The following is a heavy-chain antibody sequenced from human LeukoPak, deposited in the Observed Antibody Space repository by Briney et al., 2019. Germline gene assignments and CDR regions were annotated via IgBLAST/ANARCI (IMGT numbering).Heavy chain of an antibody. CDR3: AAKIRGTYGMDA. J-gene: IGHJ6*02. Sequence: GGSLRLSCAASGLSFSSYYMHWVRQAPSKELLWVSRINGAGSDSTYADSVKARFPISRDNTKRTLYLEVNSLRGEDTAIYCYAAKIRGTYGMDAWGQGTTVTVSS. CDR1: GLSFSSYY. V-gene: IGHV3-74*03. CDR2: INGAGSDS. D-gene: IGHD3-10*01.